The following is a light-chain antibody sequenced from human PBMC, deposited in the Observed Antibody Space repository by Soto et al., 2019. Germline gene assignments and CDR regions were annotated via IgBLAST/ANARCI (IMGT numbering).Light chain of an antibody. V-gene: IGKV3-20*01. J-gene: IGKJ4*01. CDR1: QTVSTNY. CDR3: HQYSDSPLT. Sequence: EIVMTQSPGTLSLSPGERATLSCRASQTVSTNYLAWFQHKPGQAPRLLIYGASSRATGITDRFSGSGSETDFTLTINRLEPEEFAVYFCHQYSDSPLTFGGGTKVEIK. CDR2: GAS.